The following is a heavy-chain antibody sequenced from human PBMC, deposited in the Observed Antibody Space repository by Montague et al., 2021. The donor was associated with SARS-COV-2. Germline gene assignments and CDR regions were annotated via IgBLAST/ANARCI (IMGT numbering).Heavy chain of an antibody. CDR3: SRDPEEAYSSSCDYYYGMDV. V-gene: IGHV4-39*07. CDR1: GGSISSSSYY. CDR2: IYCSGST. Sequence: SETLSLTCTVSGGSISSSSYYWGWIRQPPGTGLEWIGSIYCSGSTYYNPSLKSRVTISVDTSKNQFSLKLSSATAADTAVYYCSRDPEEAYSSSCDYYYGMDVWGQGTTVTVSS. J-gene: IGHJ6*02. D-gene: IGHD6-13*01.